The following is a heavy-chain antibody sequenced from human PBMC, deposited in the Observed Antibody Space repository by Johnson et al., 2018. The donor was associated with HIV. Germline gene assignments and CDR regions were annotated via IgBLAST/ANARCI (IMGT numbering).Heavy chain of an antibody. Sequence: QVQLVESGGGVVQPGRSLRLSCAASGFTFSSYAMHWVRQAPGKGLEWVAVISYDGSNKYYDDSVKGRFTISRDNSKNTLYLQMNSLISEDTAVYYCAKDSVANWNYGAFDIWGQGTIVTVSS. J-gene: IGHJ3*02. CDR1: GFTFSSYA. CDR3: AKDSVANWNYGAFDI. V-gene: IGHV3-30*04. CDR2: ISYDGSNK. D-gene: IGHD1-7*01.